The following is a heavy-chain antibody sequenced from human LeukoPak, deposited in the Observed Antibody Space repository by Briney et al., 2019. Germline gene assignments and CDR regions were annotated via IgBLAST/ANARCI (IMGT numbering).Heavy chain of an antibody. J-gene: IGHJ4*02. CDR1: GGSISSGGYY. D-gene: IGHD3-22*01. CDR3: ARVDWGYYYDSSGYYFDY. Sequence: PSETLSLTCTVSGGSISSGGYYWSWMRQRPGEGLEWIGYIYYSGSTYSNPSLKSRVTISVDTSKNQFSLKLSSVTAADTAVYYRARVDWGYYYDSSGYYFDYSGQGNLVTVSS. V-gene: IGHV4-31*03. CDR2: IYYSGST.